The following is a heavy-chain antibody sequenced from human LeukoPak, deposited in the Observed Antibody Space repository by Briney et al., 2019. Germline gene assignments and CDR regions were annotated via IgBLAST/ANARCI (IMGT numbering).Heavy chain of an antibody. J-gene: IGHJ6*03. CDR2: INPNSGGT. D-gene: IGHD5-24*01. CDR3: ARGSVEMATISRVHKYYYYYMDV. V-gene: IGHV1-2*02. CDR1: GYTFTGYY. Sequence: GASVKVSCKASGYTFTGYYMHWVRQAPGQGLEWMGWINPNSGGTNYAQKFQGRVTMTRDTSISTAYMELSRLRSDDTAVYYCARGSVEMATISRVHKYYYYYMDVWGKGTTVTVSS.